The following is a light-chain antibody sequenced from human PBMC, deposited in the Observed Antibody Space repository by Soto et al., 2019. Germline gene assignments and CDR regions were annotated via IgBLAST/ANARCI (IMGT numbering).Light chain of an antibody. Sequence: ETVMTQSPAILSMSPGERATLFCRASQSVNTNLAWYQQKPGQAPRLLIYSASTRATGVPARFSGSGSGTDFSLTISSLQSEDFAVYYCQQFNNWLFTFGPGTKVDIK. V-gene: IGKV3-15*01. CDR2: SAS. CDR1: QSVNTN. CDR3: QQFNNWLFT. J-gene: IGKJ3*01.